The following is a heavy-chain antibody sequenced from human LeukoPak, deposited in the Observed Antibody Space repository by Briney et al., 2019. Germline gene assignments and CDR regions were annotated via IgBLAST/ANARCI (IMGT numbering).Heavy chain of an antibody. CDR1: GGSISSYY. CDR3: ARSAYDFWSGLNWFDP. D-gene: IGHD3-3*01. V-gene: IGHV4-39*01. CDR2: IYYSGST. J-gene: IGHJ5*02. Sequence: PSETLSLTCTVSGGSISSYYWGWIRQPPGKGLEWIGSIYYSGSTYYNPSLKSRVTISVDTSKNQFSLKLSSVTAADTAVYYCARSAYDFWSGLNWFDPWGQGTLVTVSS.